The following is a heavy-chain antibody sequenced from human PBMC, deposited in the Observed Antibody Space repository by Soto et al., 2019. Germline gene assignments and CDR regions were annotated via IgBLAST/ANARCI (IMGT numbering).Heavy chain of an antibody. CDR3: ARDHSEGYDILTGYRGFDP. D-gene: IGHD3-9*01. CDR1: GYTFTSYA. CDR2: INAGNGNT. J-gene: IGHJ5*02. Sequence: ASVKVSCKASGYTFTSYAMHWVRQAPGQRLEWMGWINAGNGNTKYSQKFQGRVTITRDTSASTAYMELSSLRSEDTAVYYCARDHSEGYDILTGYRGFDPWGQGTLVTV. V-gene: IGHV1-3*01.